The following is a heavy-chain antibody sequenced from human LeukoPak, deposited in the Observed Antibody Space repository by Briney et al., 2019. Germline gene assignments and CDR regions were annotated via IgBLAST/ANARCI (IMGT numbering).Heavy chain of an antibody. D-gene: IGHD3-22*01. Sequence: SETLSLTCTVSGGSISSGSYYWSWIRQPAGKGLEWIGRIYTSGSTNYNPSLKSRVTISVGTSKNQFSLKLSSVTAADTAVYYCAAGYDRSANDAFDIWGQGTMVTVSS. J-gene: IGHJ3*02. CDR3: AAGYDRSANDAFDI. CDR2: IYTSGST. CDR1: GGSISSGSYY. V-gene: IGHV4-61*02.